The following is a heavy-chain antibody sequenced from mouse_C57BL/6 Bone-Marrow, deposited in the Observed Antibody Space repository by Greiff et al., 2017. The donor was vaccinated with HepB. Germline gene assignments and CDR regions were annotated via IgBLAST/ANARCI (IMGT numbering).Heavy chain of an antibody. V-gene: IGHV5-12*01. CDR3: ARQGADYDGYLFAY. J-gene: IGHJ3*01. CDR2: ISNGGGST. D-gene: IGHD2-3*01. CDR1: GFTFSDYY. Sequence: DVMLVESGGGLVQPGGSLKLSCAASGFTFSDYYMYWVRQTPEKRLEWVAYISNGGGSTYYPDTVKGRFTISRDNAKNTLYLQMSRLKSEDTAMYYCARQGADYDGYLFAYWGQGTLVTVSA.